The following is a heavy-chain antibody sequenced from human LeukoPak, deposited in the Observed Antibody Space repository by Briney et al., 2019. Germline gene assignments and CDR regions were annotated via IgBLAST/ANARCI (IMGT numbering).Heavy chain of an antibody. J-gene: IGHJ4*02. CDR1: GFTFSSHG. CDR2: INSDGSST. CDR3: TSGYCSGGSCYRDHGGNVPFDY. Sequence: GGSLRLSCAASGFTFSSHGMNWVRQAPGKGLVWVSRINSDGSSTSYADSVKGRFTISRDNAKNTLYLQMNSLRAEDTAVYYCTSGYCSGGSCYRDHGGNVPFDYWGQGTLVTVSS. D-gene: IGHD2-15*01. V-gene: IGHV3-74*01.